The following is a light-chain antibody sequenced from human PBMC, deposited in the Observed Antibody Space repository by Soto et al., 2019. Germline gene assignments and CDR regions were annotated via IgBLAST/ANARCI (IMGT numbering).Light chain of an antibody. Sequence: DIQMTQSPSTLSASVGDRVIITCRASQTVERWMAWYQQKPGKAPKLLISDVYTLERGVQSRFSGSGFATEFTLTISGLQPDDFATYYCKQYKDYVYTFGQGTKVDIK. J-gene: IGKJ2*01. V-gene: IGKV1-5*01. CDR2: DVY. CDR1: QTVERW. CDR3: KQYKDYVYT.